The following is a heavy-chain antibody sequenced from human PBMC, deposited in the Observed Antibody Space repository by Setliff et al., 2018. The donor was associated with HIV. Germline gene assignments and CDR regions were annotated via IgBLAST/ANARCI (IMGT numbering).Heavy chain of an antibody. CDR2: IYYSGST. J-gene: IGHJ6*02. CDR3: ARDHCSSSGCYEYSYYGMDV. Sequence: PSETLSLTCTVSSGSISSSSYYWGWIRQPPGKGLEWIGSIYYSGSTYYNPSLKSRVTISVDTSKNQFSLKLTSVTAADTAVYYCARDHCSSSGCYEYSYYGMDVWGQGTTVTVSS. V-gene: IGHV4-39*02. D-gene: IGHD2-2*01. CDR1: SGSISSSSYY.